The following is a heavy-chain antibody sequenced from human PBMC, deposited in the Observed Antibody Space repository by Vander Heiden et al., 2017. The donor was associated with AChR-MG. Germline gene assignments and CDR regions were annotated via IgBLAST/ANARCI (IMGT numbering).Heavy chain of an antibody. J-gene: IGHJ3*02. CDR2: ISSSSSYI. Sequence: EVQLVESGGGLVKPGGSLRLSCAASGFTFSSYSMNWVRQAPGKGLEWVSSISSSSSYIYYADSVKGRFTISRDNAKNSLYLQMNSLRAEDTAVYYCASLVSAVAGNAFDIWGQGTMVTVSS. CDR3: ASLVSAVAGNAFDI. D-gene: IGHD6-19*01. V-gene: IGHV3-21*01. CDR1: GFTFSSYS.